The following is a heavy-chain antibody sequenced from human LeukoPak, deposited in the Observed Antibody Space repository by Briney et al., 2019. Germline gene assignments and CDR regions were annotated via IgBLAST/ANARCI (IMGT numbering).Heavy chain of an antibody. CDR3: AREGAYYDILTGYSPDAFDI. V-gene: IGHV4-61*01. CDR1: GGSVSSGSYY. CDR2: IYYSGST. Sequence: SETLSLTCTVSGGSVSSGSYYWSWIRQPPGKGLEWIGYIYYSGSTNYNPSLKSRVTISVDTSKNQFSLKLSSVTAADTAVYYCAREGAYYDILTGYSPDAFDIWGQGQWSPSLQ. J-gene: IGHJ3*02. D-gene: IGHD3-9*01.